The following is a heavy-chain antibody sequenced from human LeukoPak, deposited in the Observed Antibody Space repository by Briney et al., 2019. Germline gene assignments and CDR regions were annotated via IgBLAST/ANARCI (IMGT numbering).Heavy chain of an antibody. CDR1: GFTFSDYS. CDR3: ARRAAAVRCFDY. J-gene: IGHJ4*02. Sequence: GGSLRLSCAVSGFTFSDYSMSWIRQAPGKGLEWVSYISSGGSTISHADSVKGRFTISRDNAENSLYVQMNSRRAEDPAVYYCARRAAAVRCFDYWGQGTLVTVSS. D-gene: IGHD6-13*01. CDR2: ISSGGSTI. V-gene: IGHV3-11*01.